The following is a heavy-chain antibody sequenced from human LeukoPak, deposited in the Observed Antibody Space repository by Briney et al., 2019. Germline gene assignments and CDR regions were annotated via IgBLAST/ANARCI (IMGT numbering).Heavy chain of an antibody. V-gene: IGHV3-30*04. Sequence: GGSLRLSCAASGFTFSSYAMHWVRQAPGKGLEGVAVISYDGGNKYYADSVKGRFTISRDNSKNTLYLQMNSLRAEDTAVYYCARASFRSSGWYDHPFGYWGQGTLVTVSS. CDR2: ISYDGGNK. CDR1: GFTFSSYA. J-gene: IGHJ4*02. D-gene: IGHD6-19*01. CDR3: ARASFRSSGWYDHPFGY.